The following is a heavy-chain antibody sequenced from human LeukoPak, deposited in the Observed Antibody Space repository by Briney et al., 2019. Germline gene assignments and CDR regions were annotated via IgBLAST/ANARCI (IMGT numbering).Heavy chain of an antibody. J-gene: IGHJ4*02. V-gene: IGHV4-61*08. Sequence: PSETLSLTCTVSGGSISSGDYYWSWIRQPPGKGLEWIGYIYYSGSTNYNPSLKSRVTISVDTSKNQFSLKLSSVTAADTAVYYCATSRDGSKVDYWGQGTLVTVSS. D-gene: IGHD5-24*01. CDR2: IYYSGST. CDR3: ATSRDGSKVDY. CDR1: GGSISSGDYY.